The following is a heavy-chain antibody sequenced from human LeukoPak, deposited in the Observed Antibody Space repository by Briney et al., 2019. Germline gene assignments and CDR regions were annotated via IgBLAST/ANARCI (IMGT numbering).Heavy chain of an antibody. J-gene: IGHJ4*02. V-gene: IGHV3-48*02. D-gene: IGHD1-26*01. CDR3: AFLTVGANVY. Sequence: PGGSLRLSCAASGFSFSTYSINWVRQAPGKGLEWVSYISSSSGTIYYADSVEGRFTISRDNAKNSLYLQMNSLRDEDTAVYYCAFLTVGANVYWGQGTLVTVSS. CDR1: GFSFSTYS. CDR2: ISSSSGTI.